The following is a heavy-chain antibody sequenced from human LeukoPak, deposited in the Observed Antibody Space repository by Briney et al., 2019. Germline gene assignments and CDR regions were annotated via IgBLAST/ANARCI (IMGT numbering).Heavy chain of an antibody. CDR3: ARDYCTNGVCYSYFDY. Sequence: ASVKVSCKASGYTFTGYYMHWVRQAPGQGLEWVGWINPNSGGTNYAQKFQGRVTMTRDTSISTAYMELSRLRSDDTAVYYCARDYCTNGVCYSYFDYWGQGTLVTVSS. CDR2: INPNSGGT. J-gene: IGHJ4*02. CDR1: GYTFTGYY. V-gene: IGHV1-2*02. D-gene: IGHD2-8*01.